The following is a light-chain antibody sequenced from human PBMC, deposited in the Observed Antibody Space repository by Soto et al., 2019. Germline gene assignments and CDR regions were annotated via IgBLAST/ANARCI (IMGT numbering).Light chain of an antibody. J-gene: IGKJ4*01. Sequence: DIQMTQSPSSLSASVGDRVTITCRASQSISSYLNWYQQKPGKAPKLLIYAASSLQSGVPSRFSGSGSGTDFTLTISSLQPEDVATYYCQQSYSTLGATFGGGTKVEIK. V-gene: IGKV1-39*01. CDR2: AAS. CDR3: QQSYSTLGAT. CDR1: QSISSY.